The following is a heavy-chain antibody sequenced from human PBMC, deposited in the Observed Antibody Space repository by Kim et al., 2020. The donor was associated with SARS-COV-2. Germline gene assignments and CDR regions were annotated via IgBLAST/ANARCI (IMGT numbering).Heavy chain of an antibody. CDR3: VSDRITIFGVVIDDAFDI. Sequence: SETLSLTCTVSGGSISSYYWSWIRQPAGKGLEWIGRIYTSGSTNYNPSLKSRVTMSVDTSKNQFSLKLSSVTAADTAVYYCVSDRITIFGVVIDDAFDIWGQGTMVTVSS. CDR2: IYTSGST. V-gene: IGHV4-4*07. D-gene: IGHD3-3*01. CDR1: GGSISSYY. J-gene: IGHJ3*02.